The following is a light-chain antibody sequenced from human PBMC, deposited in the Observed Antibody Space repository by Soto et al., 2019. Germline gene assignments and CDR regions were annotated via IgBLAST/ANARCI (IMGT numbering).Light chain of an antibody. J-gene: IGKJ3*01. Sequence: IQLTQSPSSLSASVGDRVTITCRASQGINNYLAWYQQKRGKAPKLLIYGASTLESGVPSRFSGSGSGTEFTLTNSSLQPEDFAAYYCQQLNRQFTVGPGTKVEI. CDR3: QQLNRQFT. V-gene: IGKV1-9*01. CDR1: QGINNY. CDR2: GAS.